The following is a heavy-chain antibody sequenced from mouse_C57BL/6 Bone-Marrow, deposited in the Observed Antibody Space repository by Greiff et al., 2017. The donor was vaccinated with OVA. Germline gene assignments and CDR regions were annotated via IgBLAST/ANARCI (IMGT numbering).Heavy chain of an antibody. V-gene: IGHV14-4*01. D-gene: IGHD2-1*01. Sequence: EVQLQQSGAELVRPGASVKLSCTASGFNIKDDYMHWVKQRPEQGLEWIGWIEPENGDTEYASKFQGKATITADTSSNTAYLQLSSLTSEDTAVYYCTNYGILFAYWGQGTLVTVSA. CDR3: TNYGILFAY. J-gene: IGHJ3*01. CDR2: IEPENGDT. CDR1: GFNIKDDY.